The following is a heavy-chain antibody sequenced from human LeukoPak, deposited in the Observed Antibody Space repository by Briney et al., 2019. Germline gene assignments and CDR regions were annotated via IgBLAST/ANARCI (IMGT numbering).Heavy chain of an antibody. CDR3: ARMAETYYDFWSGYYTPEYFQH. D-gene: IGHD3-3*01. Sequence: ASVKVSCKASGYTFTSYDINWVRQATGQGLEWMGWMNPNSGNTGYAQKFQGRVTMTRNTSISTAYMGLSSLRSEDTAVYYCARMAETYYDFWSGYYTPEYFQHWGQGTLVTVSS. CDR1: GYTFTSYD. CDR2: MNPNSGNT. J-gene: IGHJ1*01. V-gene: IGHV1-8*01.